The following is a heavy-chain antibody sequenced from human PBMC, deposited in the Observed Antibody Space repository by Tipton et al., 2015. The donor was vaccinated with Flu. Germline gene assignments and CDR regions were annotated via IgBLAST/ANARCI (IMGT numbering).Heavy chain of an antibody. CDR1: GGSISSSSYY. Sequence: TLSLTCTVSGGSISSSSYYWGWIRQPPGKGLEWIGSIYYSGSTYYNPSLKSRVTISVDTSKNQFSLKLSSVTAADTAVYYCARDRGDYYDSSGYYPPGNWLDPWGQGTLVTVSS. CDR2: IYYSGST. V-gene: IGHV4-39*07. CDR3: ARDRGDYYDSSGYYPPGNWLDP. D-gene: IGHD3-22*01. J-gene: IGHJ5*02.